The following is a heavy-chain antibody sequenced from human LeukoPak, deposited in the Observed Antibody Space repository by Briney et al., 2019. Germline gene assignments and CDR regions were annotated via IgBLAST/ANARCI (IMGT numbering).Heavy chain of an antibody. Sequence: GGSLRLSCAASGFTFSSYEMNWVRQAPGKGLGWVSYISSSGSTICYADSVKGRFTTSRDNAKNSLYLQMNSLRAEDTAVYYWANVGRSNFDYWGQGTLVTVSS. CDR3: ANVGRSNFDY. J-gene: IGHJ4*02. CDR1: GFTFSSYE. D-gene: IGHD6-13*01. V-gene: IGHV3-48*03. CDR2: ISSSGSTI.